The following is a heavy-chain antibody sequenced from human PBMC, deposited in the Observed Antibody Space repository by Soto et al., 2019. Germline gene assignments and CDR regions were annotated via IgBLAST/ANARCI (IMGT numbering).Heavy chain of an antibody. J-gene: IGHJ4*02. CDR2: INPSGGST. D-gene: IGHD1-26*01. V-gene: IGHV1-46*01. CDR1: GNTFTSYY. Sequence: GASVKVSCEAPGNTFTSYYMHCVRQAPGQGLERMGIINPSGGSTSYAQKFQERVTITRDTSTSTAYMELSILRSEDTAVYYCAADGLHIVGATLIFDFWGQGTLVTVSS. CDR3: AADGLHIVGATLIFDF.